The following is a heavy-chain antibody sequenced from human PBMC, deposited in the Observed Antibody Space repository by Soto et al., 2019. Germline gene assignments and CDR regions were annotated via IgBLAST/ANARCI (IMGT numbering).Heavy chain of an antibody. J-gene: IGHJ6*02. CDR3: AGAYTSSYYPAIYYSGLDV. Sequence: SETLSLTCTVSNASVNSGYYYWSWIRQPPGRGLEWIAYFYYAGATSYTPSLRSRVSISVDTSKSQFSLNIRSLTAAGTAIYYCAGAYTSSYYPAIYYSGLDVWGQGTTVTV. CDR2: FYYAGAT. D-gene: IGHD2-2*01. CDR1: NASVNSGYYY. V-gene: IGHV4-61*01.